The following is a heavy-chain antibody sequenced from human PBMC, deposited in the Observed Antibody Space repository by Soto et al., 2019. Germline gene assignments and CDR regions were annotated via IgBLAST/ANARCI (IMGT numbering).Heavy chain of an antibody. CDR1: GFTFSSYS. CDR3: VRSGVIAAASSWFDP. CDR2: ISSSSSTI. J-gene: IGHJ5*02. V-gene: IGHV3-48*02. D-gene: IGHD6-13*01. Sequence: EVQLVESGGGLVQPGGSLRLSCAASGFTFSSYSMNWVRQAPGKGLEWVSYISSSSSTIYYADCVKGRFTISRDNAKNSLYLQMNSLRDEDTAVYYCVRSGVIAAASSWFDPWGQGTLVTVSS.